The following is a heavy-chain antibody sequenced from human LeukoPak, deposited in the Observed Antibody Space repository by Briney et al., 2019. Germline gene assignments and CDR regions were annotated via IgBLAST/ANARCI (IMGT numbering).Heavy chain of an antibody. CDR2: IYYSGST. Sequence: SETLSLTCTVSGGSISSSSYYWAWIRQPPGKGLEWIGSIYYSGSTYYNPSLKSRVTISVDTSKNQFSLKLSSVTAADTAVYYCARASLSYYDSSGYPLGYFDYWGQGTLVTVSS. CDR1: GGSISSSSYY. J-gene: IGHJ4*02. V-gene: IGHV4-39*07. D-gene: IGHD3-22*01. CDR3: ARASLSYYDSSGYPLGYFDY.